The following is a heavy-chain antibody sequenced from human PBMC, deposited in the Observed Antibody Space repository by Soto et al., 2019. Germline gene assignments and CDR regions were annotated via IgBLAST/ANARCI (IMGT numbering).Heavy chain of an antibody. V-gene: IGHV1-69*13. Sequence: SVKVSCKASGGTFSSYAISWVRQAPGQGLEWMGGIIPIFGTANYAQKFQGRVTITADESTSTAYMELSSLRSEDTAVYYCAREHCSSTSCYNYFDYWGQGTLVTVSS. D-gene: IGHD2-2*02. CDR3: AREHCSSTSCYNYFDY. CDR2: IIPIFGTA. J-gene: IGHJ4*02. CDR1: GGTFSSYA.